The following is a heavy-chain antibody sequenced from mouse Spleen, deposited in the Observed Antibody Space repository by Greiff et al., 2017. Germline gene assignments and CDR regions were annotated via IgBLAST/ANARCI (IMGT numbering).Heavy chain of an antibody. CDR3: ASIYYGYDGYAMDY. CDR2: IHPNSGST. CDR1: GYTFTSYW. J-gene: IGHJ4*01. V-gene: IGHV1-64*01. Sequence: QVQLQQPGAELVKPGASVKLSCKASGYTFTSYWMHWVKQRPGQGLEWIGMIHPNSGSTNYNEKFKSKATLTVDKSSSTAYMQLSSLTSEDSAVYYCASIYYGYDGYAMDYWGQGTSVTVSS. D-gene: IGHD2-2*01.